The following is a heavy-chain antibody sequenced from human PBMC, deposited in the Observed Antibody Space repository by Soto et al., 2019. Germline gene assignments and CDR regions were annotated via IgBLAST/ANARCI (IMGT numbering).Heavy chain of an antibody. Sequence: QVQLVESGGGVVQPGRSLRLSCAASGFTFSSYGMHWVRQAPGKGLEWVAVISYDGSNKYYADSVKGRFTISRDNSKNTLYLQMNSLRAEDTAVYYCAKDLYSNYYDGEYYYYYYGMDVWGQGTTVTVSS. J-gene: IGHJ6*02. CDR1: GFTFSSYG. CDR2: ISYDGSNK. D-gene: IGHD4-4*01. V-gene: IGHV3-30*18. CDR3: AKDLYSNYYDGEYYYYYYGMDV.